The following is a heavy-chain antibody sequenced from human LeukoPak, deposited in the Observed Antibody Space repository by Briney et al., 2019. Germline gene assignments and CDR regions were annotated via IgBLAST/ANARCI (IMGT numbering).Heavy chain of an antibody. CDR3: EYGHGDYAIDY. CDR1: GYTFTSYG. Sequence: SVKVSCKASGYTFTSYGISWVRQAPGQGLEWMGGIIPIFGTANYAQKFQGRVTITADESTSTAYMELSSLRSEDTAVYYCEYGHGDYAIDYWGQGTLVTVSS. V-gene: IGHV1-69*13. J-gene: IGHJ4*02. D-gene: IGHD4-17*01. CDR2: IIPIFGTA.